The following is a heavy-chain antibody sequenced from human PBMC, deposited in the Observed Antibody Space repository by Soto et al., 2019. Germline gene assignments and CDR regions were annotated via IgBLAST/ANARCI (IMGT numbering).Heavy chain of an antibody. Sequence: EVQLVESGGGLVQPGGSLRLSCAASGFTVSSNYMSWVRQAPGKGLEWVSDIYSGGSTYYADSVKGRFTISRDNSKNTLYLQMNSLRAEDTAVYYCARDYSSGWYYFDYWGQGTLVTVSS. CDR1: GFTVSSNY. J-gene: IGHJ4*02. V-gene: IGHV3-66*01. D-gene: IGHD6-19*01. CDR2: IYSGGST. CDR3: ARDYSSGWYYFDY.